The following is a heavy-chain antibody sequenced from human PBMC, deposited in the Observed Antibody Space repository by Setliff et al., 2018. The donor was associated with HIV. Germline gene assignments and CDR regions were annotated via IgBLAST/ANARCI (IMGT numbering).Heavy chain of an antibody. D-gene: IGHD5-12*01. CDR1: GVSITTYH. V-gene: IGHV4-59*08. CDR2: IYYTGYT. J-gene: IGHJ4*02. Sequence: AETLSLTCSVSGVSITTYHWHWVRQSPGKELEWLGWIYYTGYTDYNASLKSRLTISIDTSRNQFSLRLTSVTAADTAVYYSARTKADGYNGVFDSWGQGTLVTVSS. CDR3: ARTKADGYNGVFDS.